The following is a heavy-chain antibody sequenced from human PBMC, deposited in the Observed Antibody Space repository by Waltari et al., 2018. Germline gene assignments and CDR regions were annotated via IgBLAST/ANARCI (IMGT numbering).Heavy chain of an antibody. V-gene: IGHV3-7*03. Sequence: EVQLVESGGGLVQPGGSLRVSCAASTFSFSGYWMAWFRQAPGKGMEWVATIRPDGGENFYVDSVKGRFSISRDNAKNSFYLQMNSLRVEDTAIFYCATMGAGRAPDYWGQGTLVTVSS. CDR3: ATMGAGRAPDY. J-gene: IGHJ4*02. CDR1: TFSFSGYW. D-gene: IGHD3-16*01. CDR2: IRPDGGEN.